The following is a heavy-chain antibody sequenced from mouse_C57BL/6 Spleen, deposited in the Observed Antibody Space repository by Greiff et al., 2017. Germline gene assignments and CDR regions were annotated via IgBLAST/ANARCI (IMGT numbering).Heavy chain of an antibody. CDR1: GFNIKDDY. V-gene: IGHV14-4*01. J-gene: IGHJ3*01. CDR2: IDPENGDT. D-gene: IGHD4-1*01. Sequence: VQLQQSGAELERPGASVKLSCTASGFNIKDDYMHWVKQRPEQGLEWIGWIDPENGDTEYASKFQGKATITADTSSNTAYLQLSSLTSEDTAVYYCTTINWDAWFAYWGQGTLVTVSA. CDR3: TTINWDAWFAY.